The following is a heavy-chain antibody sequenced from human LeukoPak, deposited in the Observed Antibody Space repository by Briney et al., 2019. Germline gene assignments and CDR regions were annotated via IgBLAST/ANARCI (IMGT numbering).Heavy chain of an antibody. Sequence: ASVKVSCKASGYTFTSYGISWVRQAPGQGLEWMGWISAYNGNTNYAQKLQGRVTMTTDTSTSTAYMELRSLRSDDAAVYYCARDSSGWLTLDAFDIWGQGTMVTVSS. V-gene: IGHV1-18*01. CDR1: GYTFTSYG. D-gene: IGHD6-19*01. CDR3: ARDSSGWLTLDAFDI. J-gene: IGHJ3*02. CDR2: ISAYNGNT.